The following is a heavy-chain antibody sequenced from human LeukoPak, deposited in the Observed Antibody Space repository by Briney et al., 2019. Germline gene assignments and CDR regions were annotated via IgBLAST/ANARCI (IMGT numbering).Heavy chain of an antibody. CDR1: GGSISSSSYY. CDR2: IYYSGST. D-gene: IGHD6-13*01. J-gene: IGHJ3*02. Sequence: SETLSLTCTVSGGSISSSSYYWGWIRQPPGKGLEWIGSIYYSGSTYYNPSLKSRVTISVDTSKNQFSLKLSSVTAADTAVYYCARPDLDAGAFDIWGQGTMVTVSS. CDR3: ARPDLDAGAFDI. V-gene: IGHV4-39*07.